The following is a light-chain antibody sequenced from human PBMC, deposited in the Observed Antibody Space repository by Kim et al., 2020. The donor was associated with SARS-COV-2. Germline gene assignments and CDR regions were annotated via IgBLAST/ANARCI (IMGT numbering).Light chain of an antibody. CDR3: ATWDGSLNGWV. J-gene: IGLJ3*02. Sequence: QPVLTQPPSASGTPGQRVTISCSGSTSNIGSYTVNWYQHLPRTAPKLLIYTNNQRPSGVPDRFSGSKSGTSASLAISGLQSEDEADYFCATWDGSLNGWVFGGGTQLTVL. V-gene: IGLV1-44*01. CDR2: TNN. CDR1: TSNIGSYT.